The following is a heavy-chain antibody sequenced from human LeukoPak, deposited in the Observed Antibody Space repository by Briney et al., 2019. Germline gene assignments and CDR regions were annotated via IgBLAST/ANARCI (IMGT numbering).Heavy chain of an antibody. J-gene: IGHJ3*02. V-gene: IGHV3-23*01. CDR2: ITKSGDTS. Sequence: GGSLRLSCAASGILFSSDAMSWVRQVPGKGLEWVSLITKSGDTSYYADSVKGRFTISRDNAKNSLYLQMNSLRAEDTAVYYCARDIAAAGNAFDIWGQGTMVTVSS. CDR1: GILFSSDA. CDR3: ARDIAAAGNAFDI. D-gene: IGHD6-13*01.